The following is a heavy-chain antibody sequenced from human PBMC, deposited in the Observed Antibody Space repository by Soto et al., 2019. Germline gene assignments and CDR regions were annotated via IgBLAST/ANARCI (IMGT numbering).Heavy chain of an antibody. CDR2: ISNYNGIT. Sequence: QVELVQSGAEVKKPGASVKVSCKASGYIFTSYGIIWVRQAPGEGLEWMGWISNYNGITNYAQKVQGRVTLTTDRSTSTAYMELRSLRSDDTAVYYCAESMGGSGTYVSWGQGTLVTVSS. CDR3: AESMGGSGTYVS. V-gene: IGHV1-18*01. CDR1: GYIFTSYG. D-gene: IGHD3-10*01. J-gene: IGHJ4*02.